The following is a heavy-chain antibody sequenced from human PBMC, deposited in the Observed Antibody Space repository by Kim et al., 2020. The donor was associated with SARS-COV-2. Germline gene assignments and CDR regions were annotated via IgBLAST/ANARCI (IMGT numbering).Heavy chain of an antibody. CDR3: ARGAGWFGELPPFPYYYYGMDV. D-gene: IGHD3-10*01. CDR2: INAGNGNT. Sequence: ASVKVSCKASGYTFTSYAMHWVRQAPGQRLEWMGWINAGNGNTKYSQKFQGRVTITRDTSASTAYMELSSLRSEDTAVYYCARGAGWFGELPPFPYYYYGMDVWGQGTTVTVSS. J-gene: IGHJ6*02. CDR1: GYTFTSYA. V-gene: IGHV1-3*01.